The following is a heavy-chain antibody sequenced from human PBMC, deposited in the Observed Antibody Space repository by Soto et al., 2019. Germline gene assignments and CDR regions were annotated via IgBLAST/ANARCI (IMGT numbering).Heavy chain of an antibody. CDR3: AKPRITMIVVVTTPGY. CDR2: ISSNGGST. CDR1: GSTFSSYA. Sequence: GGSLRFSCAASGSTFSSYAMSWVRQAPGKGLEYVSAISSNGGSTYYANSVKGRFTISGDNSKNTLYLQMNSLRAEDTAVYYCAKPRITMIVVVTTPGYWGQGTLVTVSS. J-gene: IGHJ4*02. D-gene: IGHD3-22*01. V-gene: IGHV3-64*01.